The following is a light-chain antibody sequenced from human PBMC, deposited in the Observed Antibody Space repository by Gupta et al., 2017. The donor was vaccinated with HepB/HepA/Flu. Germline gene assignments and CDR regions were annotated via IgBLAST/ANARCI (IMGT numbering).Light chain of an antibody. CDR1: QVIRID. Sequence: DIQMTHSHSSLSASVGDRVTITCRTSQVIRIDLGWYQQKPGKAPKRLIYAASSLQSGVPSRFSGSGSGTEFTLTISSLQPEDFATYYCLQYNSYPPTFGQGTRVEIK. CDR2: AAS. J-gene: IGKJ5*01. V-gene: IGKV1-17*01. CDR3: LQYNSYPPT.